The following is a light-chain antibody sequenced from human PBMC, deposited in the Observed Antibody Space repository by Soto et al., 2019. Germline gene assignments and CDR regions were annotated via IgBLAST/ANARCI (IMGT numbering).Light chain of an antibody. CDR1: QSISNY. J-gene: IGKJ4*01. CDR3: QQRSQWPPLT. V-gene: IGKV3-11*01. Sequence: EIVLTQSPGTLSLSPGERATLSCRASQSISNYLAWYQHKPGQAPRLLISDASKRASGVPARFSGSGSGTDFTLTTSSPEPEDFAVYYCQQRSQWPPLTFGGRTTVEIK. CDR2: DAS.